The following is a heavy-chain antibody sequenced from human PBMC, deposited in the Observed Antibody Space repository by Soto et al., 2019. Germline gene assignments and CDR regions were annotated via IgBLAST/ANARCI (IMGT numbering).Heavy chain of an antibody. CDR3: AKYSSSRGGFDP. CDR2: ISAYNRNT. V-gene: IGHV1-18*01. J-gene: IGHJ5*02. Sequence: ASVKVSCKASGYIFTRYGITWVRQAPGQGLEWMGSISAYNRNTYDAQHLQGRLNMTTDTSTSTAYMELRSLRSDDTAFYYCAKYSSSRGGFDPWGQGTLVTVSS. D-gene: IGHD3-22*01. CDR1: GYIFTRYG.